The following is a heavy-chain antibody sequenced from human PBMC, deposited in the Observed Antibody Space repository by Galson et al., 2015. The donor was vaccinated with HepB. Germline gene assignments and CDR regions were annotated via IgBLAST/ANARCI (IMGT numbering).Heavy chain of an antibody. Sequence: VSCKASGGTFSSYAISWVRQAPGQGLEWMGGIIPIFGTANYAQKFQGRVTITADESTSTAYMELSSLRSEDTAVYYCAREGDEAYCGGDCYPLYYFDYWGQGTLVTVSS. J-gene: IGHJ4*02. CDR3: AREGDEAYCGGDCYPLYYFDY. CDR1: GGTFSSYA. CDR2: IIPIFGTA. V-gene: IGHV1-69*01. D-gene: IGHD2-21*01.